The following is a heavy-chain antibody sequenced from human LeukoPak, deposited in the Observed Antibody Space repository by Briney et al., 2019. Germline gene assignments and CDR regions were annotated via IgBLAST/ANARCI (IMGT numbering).Heavy chain of an antibody. V-gene: IGHV4-30-2*01. CDR3: AKQTLGYFDY. J-gene: IGHJ4*02. CDR2: IYHSGST. Sequence: SETLSLTCAVSGGPISSGGYSWSWIRQPPGKGLEWIGYIYHSGSTYYNPSLKSRVTISVDRSKNQFSLKLSSVTAADTAVYYCAKQTLGYFDYWGQGTLVTVSS. CDR1: GGPISSGGYS.